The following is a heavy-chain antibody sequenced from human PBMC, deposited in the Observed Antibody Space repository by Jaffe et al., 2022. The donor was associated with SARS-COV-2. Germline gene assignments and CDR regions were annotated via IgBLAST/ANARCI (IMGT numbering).Heavy chain of an antibody. J-gene: IGHJ6*02. CDR2: IYYSGST. Sequence: QLQLQESGPGLVKPSETLSLTCTVSGGSISSSSYYWGWIRQPPGKGLEWIGSIYYSGSTYYNPSLKSRVTISVDTSKNQFSLKLSSVTAADTAVYYCASPLWGYSSSWYSRYYYYGMDVWGQGTTVTVSS. D-gene: IGHD6-13*01. CDR1: GGSISSSSYY. V-gene: IGHV4-39*01. CDR3: ASPLWGYSSSWYSRYYYYGMDV.